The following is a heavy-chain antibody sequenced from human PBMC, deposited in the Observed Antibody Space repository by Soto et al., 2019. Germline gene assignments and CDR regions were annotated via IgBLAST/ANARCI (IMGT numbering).Heavy chain of an antibody. D-gene: IGHD3-10*01. J-gene: IGHJ6*03. CDR2: IYYSGST. Sequence: SETLSLTCTVSGGSISSYYWSWIRQPPGKGLEWIGYIYYSGSTNYNPSLKSRVTISVDTSKNQFSLKLSSVTAADTAVYYCARDYYGWGSYYTKYYYMDVGGKGTTVTVS. V-gene: IGHV4-59*01. CDR3: ARDYYGWGSYYTKYYYMDV. CDR1: GGSISSYY.